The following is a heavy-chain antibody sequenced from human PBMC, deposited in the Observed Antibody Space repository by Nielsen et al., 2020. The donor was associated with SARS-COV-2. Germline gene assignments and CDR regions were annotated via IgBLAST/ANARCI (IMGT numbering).Heavy chain of an antibody. V-gene: IGHV3-30*03. CDR3: ARDLRFGEDFDY. Sequence: GGSLRLSCAASGFTFSSYGMHWVRQAPGKGLEWVAVISYDGSNKYYADSVKGRFTISRDNSKNTLYLQMNSLRAEDTAVYYCARDLRFGEDFDYWGQGTLVTVSS. CDR2: ISYDGSNK. J-gene: IGHJ4*02. CDR1: GFTFSSYG. D-gene: IGHD3-10*01.